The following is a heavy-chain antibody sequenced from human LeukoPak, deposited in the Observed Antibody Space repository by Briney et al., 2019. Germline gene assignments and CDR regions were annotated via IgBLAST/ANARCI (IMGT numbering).Heavy chain of an antibody. V-gene: IGHV4-39*01. J-gene: IGHJ4*02. CDR1: GGSISSGNYY. D-gene: IGHD3-22*01. CDR3: ARHRAYVSSGYYYREGFDY. CDR2: IYYSGDT. Sequence: SETLSLTCTVSGGSISSGNYYWGWIRQPPGKGLEWIVSIYYSGDTYYNPSLKSRVTISADTSKNQFSLKLNSVTAADTAVYYCARHRAYVSSGYYYREGFDYWGQGTLVTVSS.